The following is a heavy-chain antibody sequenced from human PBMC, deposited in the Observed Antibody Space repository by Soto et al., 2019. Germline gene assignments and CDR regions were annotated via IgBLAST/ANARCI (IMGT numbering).Heavy chain of an antibody. Sequence: PGGSLRLSCAASGFTFSSYGMHWVRQAPGKGLEWVAVIWYDGSNKYYADSVKGRFTISRDNSKNTLYLQMNSLRAEDTAVYYCAREERVNMIVGHYYYGMDVWGQGTRSPSP. D-gene: IGHD3-22*01. CDR2: IWYDGSNK. CDR1: GFTFSSYG. CDR3: AREERVNMIVGHYYYGMDV. J-gene: IGHJ6*02. V-gene: IGHV3-33*01.